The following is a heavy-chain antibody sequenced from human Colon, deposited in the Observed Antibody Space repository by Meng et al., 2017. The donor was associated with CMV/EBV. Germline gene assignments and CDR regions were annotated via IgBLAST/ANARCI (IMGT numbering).Heavy chain of an antibody. CDR1: GFTFSSKW. V-gene: IGHV3-74*01. Sequence: VQAGGSGGSRVRAGGSLRLSCAAFGFTFSSKWMHWVRQGPGKGLVWVTRINTDGSTTYYADSVKGRFTISRDNAKNTLYLQMNSLRAEDTAVYYCASRDYWGQGTLVTVSS. CDR2: INTDGSTT. CDR3: ASRDY. J-gene: IGHJ4*02.